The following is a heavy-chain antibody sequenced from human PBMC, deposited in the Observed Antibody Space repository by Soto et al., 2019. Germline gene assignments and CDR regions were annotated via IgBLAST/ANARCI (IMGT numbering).Heavy chain of an antibody. Sequence: QVQLVESGGGVVQPGRSLRLSCVASGFSFGSYGMHWVRQAPGRRLEWLTVIWYDGSNKYYADSVKGRFTTSRDNSNNILYLEMNSLRAEDTGVYYCARGPGSYDSSGWPWFDPWGQGTQVTVSS. V-gene: IGHV3-33*01. CDR2: IWYDGSNK. J-gene: IGHJ5*02. CDR1: GFSFGSYG. D-gene: IGHD3-22*01. CDR3: ARGPGSYDSSGWPWFDP.